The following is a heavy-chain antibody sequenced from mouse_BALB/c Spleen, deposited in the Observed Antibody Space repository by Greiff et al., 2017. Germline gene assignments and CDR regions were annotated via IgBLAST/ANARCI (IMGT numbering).Heavy chain of an antibody. V-gene: IGHV5-17*02. CDR3: ARVEDDGYYEGLAY. CDR2: ISSGSSTI. J-gene: IGHJ3*01. Sequence: EVKLVESGGGLVQPGGSRKLSCAASGFTFSSFGMHWVRQAPEKGLEWVAYISSGSSTIYYADTVKGRFTISRDNPKNTLFLQMTSLRSEDTAMYYCARVEDDGYYEGLAYWGQGTLVTVSA. CDR1: GFTFSSFG. D-gene: IGHD2-3*01.